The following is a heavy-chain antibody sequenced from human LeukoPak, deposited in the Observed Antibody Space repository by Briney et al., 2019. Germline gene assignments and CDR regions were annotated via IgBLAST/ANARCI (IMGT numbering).Heavy chain of an antibody. CDR1: GGSISSYY. CDR3: ARLITDPAVLYYYGMDV. V-gene: IGHV4-59*08. J-gene: IGHJ6*02. Sequence: SETLSLTCTVSGGSISSYYWSWIRQPPGKGLEWIGYIYYSGSTNYNPSLKSRVTISVDTSKNQFPLKLSSVTAADTAVYYCARLITDPAVLYYYGMDVWGQGTTVTVSS. CDR2: IYYSGST. D-gene: IGHD3-16*01.